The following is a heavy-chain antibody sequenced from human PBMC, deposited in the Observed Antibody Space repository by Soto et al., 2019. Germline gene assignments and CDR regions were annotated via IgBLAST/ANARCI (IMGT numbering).Heavy chain of an antibody. V-gene: IGHV3-33*01. D-gene: IGHD5-18*01. J-gene: IGHJ4*02. Sequence: QVQLVESGGGVVQPGRSLRLSCAASGFTFSSYGMHWVRQAPGKGLEWVAVIWYDGSNKYYADSVKGRFTISRDNSKNTLYLQMNSLRAEDTAVYYCERDLQEVGYSYGYYWGQGTLVTVSS. CDR3: ERDLQEVGYSYGYY. CDR1: GFTFSSYG. CDR2: IWYDGSNK.